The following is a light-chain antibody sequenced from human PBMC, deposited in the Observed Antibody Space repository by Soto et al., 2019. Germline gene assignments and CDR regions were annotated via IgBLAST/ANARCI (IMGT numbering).Light chain of an antibody. CDR1: QSVSSTY. Sequence: EIVLTQSPGTLSLSPGERATLPCRASQSVSSTYLAWYQQKPGQAPRLLIYGASNRATGIPDRFSGSGSGTDFTLTISRLEPADFAVYYCQQYGGSRWTFGQGTRVDI. J-gene: IGKJ1*01. CDR3: QQYGGSRWT. V-gene: IGKV3-20*01. CDR2: GAS.